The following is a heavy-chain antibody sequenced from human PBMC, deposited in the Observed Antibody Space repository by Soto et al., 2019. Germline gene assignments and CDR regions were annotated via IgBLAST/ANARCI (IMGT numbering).Heavy chain of an antibody. J-gene: IGHJ5*02. D-gene: IGHD4-17*01. CDR1: GGSISSGGYY. Sequence: SETLSLTCTVSGGSISSGGYYWSWIRQHPGKGLEWIGYIYYSGSTYYNPSLKSRVTISVDTSKNQFSLKLRSVTAADTAVYYCASYPGPYGDYEDEPPPWGQGTLVTVSS. CDR3: ASYPGPYGDYEDEPPP. CDR2: IYYSGST. V-gene: IGHV4-31*03.